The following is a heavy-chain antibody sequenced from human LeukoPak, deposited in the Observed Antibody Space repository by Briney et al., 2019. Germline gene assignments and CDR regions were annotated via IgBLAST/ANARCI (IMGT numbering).Heavy chain of an antibody. CDR1: GGSISSHY. V-gene: IGHV4-59*11. D-gene: IGHD3-3*01. CDR3: ARVMEGDYGAMDV. CDR2: IYYSGST. J-gene: IGHJ6*02. Sequence: SETLSLTCTVSGGSISSHYWSWIRQPPGKGLEWIGYIYYSGSTTYNPSLKSRVTISVDTSKNQFSLKLSSVTAADTAVYYCARVMEGDYGAMDVWGQGTPVTVSS.